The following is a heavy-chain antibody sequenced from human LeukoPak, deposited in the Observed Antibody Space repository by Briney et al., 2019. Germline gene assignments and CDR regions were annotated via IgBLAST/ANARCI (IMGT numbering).Heavy chain of an antibody. CDR3: ARDPAPWELPGESDY. Sequence: SETLSLTCTVSGGSISSSSYYWGWIRQPPGKGLEWIGSIYYSGSTYYNPSLKSRVTISVDTSKNQFSLKLSSVTAADTAVYYCARDPAPWELPGESDYWGQGTLVTVSS. D-gene: IGHD1-26*01. CDR2: IYYSGST. CDR1: GGSISSSSYY. V-gene: IGHV4-39*07. J-gene: IGHJ4*02.